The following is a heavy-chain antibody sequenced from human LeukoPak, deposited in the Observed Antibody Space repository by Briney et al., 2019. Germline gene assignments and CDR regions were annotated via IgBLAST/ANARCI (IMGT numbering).Heavy chain of an antibody. J-gene: IGHJ4*02. CDR2: ISGGAGST. V-gene: IGHV3-23*01. D-gene: IGHD3-16*01. Sequence: PGGSLRLSCAASGFTFNNYAMSWVRQAPGKGLEWVSIISGGAGSTYYADSLKGRFTISRDNSKNTLYLQMNSLRAEDTAMYYCARGKGASTYYFDYWGQGTLVTVSS. CDR1: GFTFNNYA. CDR3: ARGKGASTYYFDY.